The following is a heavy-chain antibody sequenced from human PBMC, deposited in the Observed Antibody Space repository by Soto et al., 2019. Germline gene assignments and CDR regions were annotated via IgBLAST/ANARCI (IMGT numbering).Heavy chain of an antibody. D-gene: IGHD6-13*01. CDR3: GREGQQLAQEQYFQFSGVDV. J-gene: IGHJ6*02. Sequence: QVHLVQSGVEVKTPGASVKVSCTAHGYNLREYGVSWLRQVPGQGFEWMGWISGDNVNRRSSQRFQDRLTMTTDTSTNTATMELRRLRLDDTALYFCGREGQQLAQEQYFQFSGVDVWGQGTSVTVSS. CDR2: ISGDNVNR. V-gene: IGHV1-18*01. CDR1: GYNLREYG.